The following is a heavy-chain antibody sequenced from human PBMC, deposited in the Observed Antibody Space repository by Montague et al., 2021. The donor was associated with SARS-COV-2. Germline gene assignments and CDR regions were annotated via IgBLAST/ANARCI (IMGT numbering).Heavy chain of an antibody. J-gene: IGHJ5*02. D-gene: IGHD6-19*01. CDR3: VRQPGQWLPREWFWFDP. Sequence: SETLSLTCTVSGGSISSTSYYWGWIRQPPGKGLEWIGSIYYSGSTYYNPSLKRRVTISVDTSKNQFSLKLSSVTAADTAVYYCVRQPGQWLPREWFWFDPWGQGTLVTVSS. CDR2: IYYSGST. V-gene: IGHV4-39*01. CDR1: GGSISSTSYY.